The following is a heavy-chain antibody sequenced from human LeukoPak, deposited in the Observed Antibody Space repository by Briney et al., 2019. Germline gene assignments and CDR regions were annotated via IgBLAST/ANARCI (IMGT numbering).Heavy chain of an antibody. Sequence: SETLSLTCTVSGGSISSYYWSWIRQPPGKGLEWIGYIYYSRSTNYNPSLKSRVTISVDTSKNQFSLKLSSVTAADTAVYYCARLPDFWRTLAGFDIWGQGTMVTVSS. D-gene: IGHD3-3*01. CDR1: GGSISSYY. CDR3: ARLPDFWRTLAGFDI. J-gene: IGHJ3*02. CDR2: IYYSRST. V-gene: IGHV4-59*08.